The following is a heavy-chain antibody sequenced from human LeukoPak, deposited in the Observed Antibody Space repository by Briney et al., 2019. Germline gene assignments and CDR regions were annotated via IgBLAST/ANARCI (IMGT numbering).Heavy chain of an antibody. Sequence: SGTLSLTCAVSGGSISSSNWWNWVRQPPGKGLEWIGEISHSGRTTYNPSLKSRVTISVDKFKNQFFLKLSSVTAADTAVYYCARDFYDSSGYRFYAFDIWGQGTMVTVSS. CDR3: ARDFYDSSGYRFYAFDI. CDR1: GGSISSSNW. CDR2: ISHSGRT. D-gene: IGHD3-22*01. J-gene: IGHJ3*02. V-gene: IGHV4-4*02.